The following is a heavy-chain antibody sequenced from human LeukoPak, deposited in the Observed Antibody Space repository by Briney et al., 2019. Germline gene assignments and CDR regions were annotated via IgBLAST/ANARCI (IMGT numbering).Heavy chain of an antibody. CDR3: ARVTRGALGY. Sequence: GASVNVSCKASGYTFTSYYMHWVRQAPGQGLEWMGLISPGGGSTSYAQKFQGRVTMTRDTSTSAVYMELSSLRSEDTAVYYCARVTRGALGYWGQGTLVTVSS. CDR2: ISPGGGST. CDR1: GYTFTSYY. J-gene: IGHJ4*02. V-gene: IGHV1-46*01. D-gene: IGHD3-10*01.